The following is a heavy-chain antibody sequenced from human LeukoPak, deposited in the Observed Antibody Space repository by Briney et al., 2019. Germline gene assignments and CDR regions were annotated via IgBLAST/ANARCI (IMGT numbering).Heavy chain of an antibody. V-gene: IGHV3-15*01. Sequence: GGSLRLSCAASGFTFTNAWMNWVRQAPGKGLEWLGRIKSKTDGGTTDYAAPVKGRFTISRDDSKNTLYLQMNSLKTEDTAVYYCTTAVLRFLEWLLNFDYWGQGTLVTVSS. CDR3: TTAVLRFLEWLLNFDY. J-gene: IGHJ4*02. CDR1: GFTFTNAW. D-gene: IGHD3-3*01. CDR2: IKSKTDGGTT.